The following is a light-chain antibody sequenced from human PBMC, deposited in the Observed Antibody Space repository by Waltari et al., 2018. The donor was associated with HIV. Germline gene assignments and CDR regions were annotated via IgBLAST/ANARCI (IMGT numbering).Light chain of an antibody. CDR3: QKCNAAPWT. Sequence: DIQVTQSPSSLSASVGDRVTITCRTSQDIRHFLAWFKQKPGKVPRLLIYPASTLQSGVPSRFSGSGSGTDFTLTISSLQPEDVATYYCQKCNAAPWTFGQGTKVEIK. CDR2: PAS. V-gene: IGKV1-27*01. CDR1: QDIRHF. J-gene: IGKJ1*01.